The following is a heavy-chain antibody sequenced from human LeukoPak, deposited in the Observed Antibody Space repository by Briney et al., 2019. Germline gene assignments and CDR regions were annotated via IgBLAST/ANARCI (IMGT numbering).Heavy chain of an antibody. CDR2: ISWNSGSI. J-gene: IGHJ6*03. CDR1: GFTFDDYA. V-gene: IGHV3-9*01. Sequence: GRSLRLSCAASGFTFDDYAMHWVRQAPGKGLEWVSGISWNSGSIGYADSVKGRFTISRDNAKNSLYLQMNGLRAEDTAVYYCARAGKPYYYGSGSYYSPLYYYYYYMDVWGKGTTVTVSS. D-gene: IGHD3-10*01. CDR3: ARAGKPYYYGSGSYYSPLYYYYYYMDV.